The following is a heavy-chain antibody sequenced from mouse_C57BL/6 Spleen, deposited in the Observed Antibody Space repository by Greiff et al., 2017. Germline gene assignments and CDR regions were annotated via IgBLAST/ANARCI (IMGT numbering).Heavy chain of an antibody. D-gene: IGHD1-1*01. CDR1: GYAFTNYL. J-gene: IGHJ2*01. V-gene: IGHV1-54*01. CDR3: AREGGSYYGSSLDY. CDR2: INPGSGGT. Sequence: QVQLQQSGAELVRPGTSVKVSCKASGYAFTNYLIEWVKQRPGQGLEWIGVINPGSGGTNYNEKFKGKATLTADKSSSTAYMQLSSLTSEDSAVYFCAREGGSYYGSSLDYWGQGTTLTVSS.